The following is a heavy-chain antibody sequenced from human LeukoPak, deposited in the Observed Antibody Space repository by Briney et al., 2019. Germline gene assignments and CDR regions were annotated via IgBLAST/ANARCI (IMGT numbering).Heavy chain of an antibody. CDR1: GYTFTNYG. J-gene: IGHJ4*02. CDR2: ISAYNGNT. Sequence: ASVNVSCKASGYTFTNYGITWVRQAPGQGLEWMGWISAYNGNTNYPQKLQGRVTMTTDTSTSTAYMELRSLRSDDTAVYYCARSPPYDILTGYYDYWGQGTLVTVSS. V-gene: IGHV1-18*01. CDR3: ARSPPYDILTGYYDY. D-gene: IGHD3-9*01.